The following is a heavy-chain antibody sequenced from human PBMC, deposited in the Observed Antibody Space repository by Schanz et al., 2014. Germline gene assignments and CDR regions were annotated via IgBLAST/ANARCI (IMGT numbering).Heavy chain of an antibody. CDR2: ISAYNGNT. D-gene: IGHD3-3*01. CDR1: GYTFTSYG. V-gene: IGHV1-18*01. Sequence: GPEVKKPGATVKVSCKASGYTFTSYGISWVRQAPGQGLEWMGWISAYNGNTKYPQKLQGRVTMTTDTSTSTAYMELRSLRSDDTAVYYCARSAGRDFWSGYYTRFDYWGQGTLVTVSS. CDR3: ARSAGRDFWSGYYTRFDY. J-gene: IGHJ4*02.